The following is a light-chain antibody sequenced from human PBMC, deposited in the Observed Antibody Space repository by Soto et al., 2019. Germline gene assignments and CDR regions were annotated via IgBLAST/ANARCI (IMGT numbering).Light chain of an antibody. CDR1: QTVNNC. V-gene: IGKV3-11*01. CDR3: QQRCGRLT. Sequence: ESVLTQSPATLSLSPGERATLSCRASQTVNNCLAWYQQKPGQVPTLLIYDAVRRATGIPDSFSGSVSETEFTLTISSLEPEDFEVYYCQQRCGRLTFGGGTKVELK. J-gene: IGKJ4*01. CDR2: DAV.